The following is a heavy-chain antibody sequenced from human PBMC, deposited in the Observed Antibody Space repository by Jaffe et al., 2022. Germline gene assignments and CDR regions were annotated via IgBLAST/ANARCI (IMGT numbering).Heavy chain of an antibody. CDR3: ARHEDSSGWYGASVGAFDI. CDR1: GYSISSGYY. CDR2: IYHSGST. J-gene: IGHJ3*02. V-gene: IGHV4-38-2*01. D-gene: IGHD6-19*01. Sequence: QVQLQESGPGLVKPSETLSLTCAVSGYSISSGYYWGWIRQPPGKGLEWIGSIYHSGSTYYNPSLKSRVTISVDTSKNQFSLKLSSVTAADTAVYYCARHEDSSGWYGASVGAFDIWGQGTMVTVSS.